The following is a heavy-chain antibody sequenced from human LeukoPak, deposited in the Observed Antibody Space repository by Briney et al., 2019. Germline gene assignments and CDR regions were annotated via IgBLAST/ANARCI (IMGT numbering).Heavy chain of an antibody. CDR1: GYTFTSYD. V-gene: IGHV1-8*01. Sequence: ASVKVSCKASGYTFTSYDINWVRQATGQGLEWMGWMNPNSGNTGYAQKFQGRVTMTRDTSTSTVYMELSSLRSEDTAVYYCARGTWTGTTAVDYWGQGTLVTVSS. J-gene: IGHJ4*02. CDR2: MNPNSGNT. CDR3: ARGTWTGTTAVDY. D-gene: IGHD1-7*01.